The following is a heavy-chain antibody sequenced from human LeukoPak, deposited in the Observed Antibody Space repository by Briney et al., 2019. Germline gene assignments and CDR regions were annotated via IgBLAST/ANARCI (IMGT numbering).Heavy chain of an antibody. J-gene: IGHJ6*04. CDR2: ISYDGSNK. V-gene: IGHV3-30-3*01. D-gene: IGHD2-15*01. Sequence: GGSLRLSCSASGFTFSRYAMHWVRQAPGKGLEWVAVISYDGSNKYYADSVKGRFTISRDNSKNTLYLQMNSLRAEDTAVYYCARALGGDYGMDVWGKGTTVTVSS. CDR3: ARALGGDYGMDV. CDR1: GFTFSRYA.